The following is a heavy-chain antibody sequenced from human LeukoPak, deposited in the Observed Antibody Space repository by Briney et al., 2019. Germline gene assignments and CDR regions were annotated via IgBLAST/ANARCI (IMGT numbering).Heavy chain of an antibody. V-gene: IGHV4-61*01. CDR1: GGSVSSGTYY. J-gene: IGHJ4*02. D-gene: IGHD1-26*01. CDR2: IYYSGTT. Sequence: SETLSLTCTVSGGSVSSGTYYWSWIRQPPGKGLEWIGYIYYSGTTNYNPSLKSRVTISIDTSRNQFPLKLSSVTAADTAVYYCARGFGGATTSFDYWGQGTLVTVSS. CDR3: ARGFGGATTSFDY.